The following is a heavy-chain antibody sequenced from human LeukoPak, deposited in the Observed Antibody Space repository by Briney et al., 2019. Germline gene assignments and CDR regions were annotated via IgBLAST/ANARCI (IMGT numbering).Heavy chain of an antibody. J-gene: IGHJ4*02. CDR1: GFLVSDHY. CDR3: AIPTGKTSALDF. V-gene: IGHV3-72*01. Sequence: GGSLRLSCVASGFLVSDHYIDWVRQAPGKGLEWVGRLRDKGNGNTKDYAASVKDRFAISRDDSTNSVFLQMNSLKIEDTAVYYCAIPTGKTSALDFWGQGTLVTVSS. CDR2: LRDKGNGNTK. D-gene: IGHD1-14*01.